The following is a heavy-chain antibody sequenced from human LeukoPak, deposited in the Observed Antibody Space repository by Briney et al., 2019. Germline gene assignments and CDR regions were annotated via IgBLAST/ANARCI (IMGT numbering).Heavy chain of an antibody. CDR3: AGLRCSGGSCYPIGNAFDI. Sequence: GGSLRLSCAASGFTFSSYAMSWVRQAPGKGLEWVSAISGSGGSTYYADSVKGRFTISRENSKNTLYLQMNSLRAEDTAVYYCAGLRCSGGSCYPIGNAFDIWGQGTMVTVSS. V-gene: IGHV3-23*01. CDR2: ISGSGGST. CDR1: GFTFSSYA. J-gene: IGHJ3*02. D-gene: IGHD2-15*01.